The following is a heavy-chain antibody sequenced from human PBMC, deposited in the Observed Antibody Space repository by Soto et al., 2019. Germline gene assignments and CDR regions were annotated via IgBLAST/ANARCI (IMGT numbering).Heavy chain of an antibody. CDR1: GGSMKTTNW. J-gene: IGHJ4*02. CDR2: VFHSGIT. CDR3: TKDEAGCPFRY. V-gene: IGHV4-4*02. Sequence: QLRESGPGQVKTSGTLSLTCAVSGGSMKTTNWWSWVRQPPAKGLEWIGEVFHSGITRYNPSLKSGATVSVNTSKNRFLLNLPSVTAADTAVYYCTKDEAGCPFRYWGQGALVTVSS. D-gene: IGHD2-8*01.